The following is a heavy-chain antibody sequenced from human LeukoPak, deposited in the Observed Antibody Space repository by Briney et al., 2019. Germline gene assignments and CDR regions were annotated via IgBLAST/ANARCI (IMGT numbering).Heavy chain of an antibody. CDR2: IRYDGSNK. Sequence: GGSLRLSCAASGFTFSSYGMSWVRQAPGKGLEWVAFIRYDGSNKYYADSVKGRFTISRDNSKNTLYLQMNSLRAEDTAVYYCAKDRGATLSYYYYMDVWGKGTTVTISS. D-gene: IGHD1-26*01. CDR3: AKDRGATLSYYYYMDV. J-gene: IGHJ6*03. V-gene: IGHV3-30*02. CDR1: GFTFSSYG.